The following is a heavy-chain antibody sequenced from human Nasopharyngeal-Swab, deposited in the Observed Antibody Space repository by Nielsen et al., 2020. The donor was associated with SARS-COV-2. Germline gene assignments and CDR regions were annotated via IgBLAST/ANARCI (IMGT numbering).Heavy chain of an antibody. J-gene: IGHJ4*02. V-gene: IGHV3-23*01. CDR3: AQTSIGMATKRGVLPY. CDR2: ISGSGGST. CDR1: GFTFSSYA. Sequence: GESLKISCAASGFTFSSYAMSRVRQAPGKGPVRVSAISGSGGSTYYADSVKGRFTISRDNSKNTLYLQMNSLRAEDTAVYYCAQTSIGMATKRGVLPYWGQGTLVTVSS. D-gene: IGHD5-24*01.